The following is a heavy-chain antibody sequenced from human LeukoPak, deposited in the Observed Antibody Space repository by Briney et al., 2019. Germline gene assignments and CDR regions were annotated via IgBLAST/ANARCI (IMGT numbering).Heavy chain of an antibody. Sequence: ASVTVSCKASGYTFTDYGINWVRQAPGQGLELVGWSSVYGGDTKYAQKFQGRLTMTADTSTNTAHMELTSLRSDDTAVYYCVREEKPIAVPANYFDYWGQGTLVTVSS. CDR2: SSVYGGDT. J-gene: IGHJ4*02. CDR1: GYTFTDYG. D-gene: IGHD6-19*01. CDR3: VREEKPIAVPANYFDY. V-gene: IGHV1-18*01.